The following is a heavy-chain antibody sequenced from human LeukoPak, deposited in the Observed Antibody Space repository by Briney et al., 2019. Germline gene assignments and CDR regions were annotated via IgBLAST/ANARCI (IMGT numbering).Heavy chain of an antibody. Sequence: PGRSLRLSCAGSGFTFSSYGMHWVRQAPGKGLEWVAVISYDGSNKYYADSVKGRFTISRDNSKNTLYLQMNSLRAEDTAVYYCVRGYSSSWYRSNQYYFDYWGQGTLVTVSS. CDR1: GFTFSSYG. J-gene: IGHJ4*02. CDR3: VRGYSSSWYRSNQYYFDY. V-gene: IGHV3-30*03. D-gene: IGHD6-13*01. CDR2: ISYDGSNK.